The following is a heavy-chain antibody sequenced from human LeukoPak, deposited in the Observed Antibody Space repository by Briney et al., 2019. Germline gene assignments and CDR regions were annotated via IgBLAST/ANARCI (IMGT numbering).Heavy chain of an antibody. Sequence: GGSLRLSCATSKFTFSSYWMSCVRQAPGKGLEWVAYMNQLGNEKNYLDSVKGRFTISRDNAKNSLYLQMTSLRAEDTAVYYCARGTYYYEFWGQGTLVTVSS. CDR1: KFTFSSYW. V-gene: IGHV3-7*04. CDR3: ARGTYYYEF. D-gene: IGHD3-16*01. J-gene: IGHJ4*02. CDR2: MNQLGNEK.